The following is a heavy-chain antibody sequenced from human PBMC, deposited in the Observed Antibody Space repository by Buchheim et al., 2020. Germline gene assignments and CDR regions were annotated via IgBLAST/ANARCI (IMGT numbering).Heavy chain of an antibody. Sequence: QVQLQESGPGLVKPSQTLSLTCTVSGGSISSGSYYWSWIRQPAGKGLEWIGRLYSSGSTEYNPSLKSRVTISVDTSTTQFSLTLTSVTAADTAVYYCARGVSVAGAVYHMDVWGQGTT. D-gene: IGHD6-19*01. J-gene: IGHJ6*02. V-gene: IGHV4-61*02. CDR2: LYSSGST. CDR1: GGSISSGSYY. CDR3: ARGVSVAGAVYHMDV.